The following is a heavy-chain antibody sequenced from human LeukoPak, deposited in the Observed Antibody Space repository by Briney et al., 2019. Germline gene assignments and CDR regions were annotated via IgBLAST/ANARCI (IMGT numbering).Heavy chain of an antibody. D-gene: IGHD3-3*01. CDR2: IYSGGST. Sequence: GGSLRLSCAASGFTVSSNYMSWVRQAPGKGLEWVSVIYSGGSTYYADSVKGRFTISRDNSKNSLFLQVNSLRVEDTAVYYCTRARTIGGITIPFDLWGRGTLVTVSS. CDR1: GFTVSSNY. J-gene: IGHJ2*01. CDR3: TRARTIGGITIPFDL. V-gene: IGHV3-66*01.